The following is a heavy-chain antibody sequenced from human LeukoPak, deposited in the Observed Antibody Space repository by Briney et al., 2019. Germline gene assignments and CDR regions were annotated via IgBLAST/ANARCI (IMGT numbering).Heavy chain of an antibody. CDR3: ARDRLDYDILTGYYYYFDY. J-gene: IGHJ4*02. V-gene: IGHV3-7*03. CDR2: IKQDGSER. CDR1: GFAFSSYW. Sequence: PGGSLRLSCAASGFAFSSYWMSWVRQAPGKGLEWVANIKQDGSERYYVDSVKGRFTISRDNGKKSVFLQTNSLRAEDTAVYYCARDRLDYDILTGYYYYFDYWGQGTLVTVSS. D-gene: IGHD3-9*01.